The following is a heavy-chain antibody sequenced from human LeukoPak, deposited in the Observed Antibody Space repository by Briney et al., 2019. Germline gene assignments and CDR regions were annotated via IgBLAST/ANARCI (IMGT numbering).Heavy chain of an antibody. V-gene: IGHV3-53*01. J-gene: IGHJ4*02. CDR3: AKRVDYGGNYYFDY. CDR1: GFTVSSNY. CDR2: IYSGGST. D-gene: IGHD4-23*01. Sequence: GGSLRLSCAASGFTVSSNYMSWVRQAPGKGLEWVSVIYSGGSTYYADSVKGRFTISRDNSKNTLYLQMNSLRVEDTALYYCAKRVDYGGNYYFDYWGQGTLVTVSS.